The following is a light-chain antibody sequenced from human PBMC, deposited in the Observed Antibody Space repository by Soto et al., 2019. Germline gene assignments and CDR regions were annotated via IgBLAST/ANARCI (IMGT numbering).Light chain of an antibody. CDR3: SSYTSSNTYV. J-gene: IGLJ1*01. V-gene: IGLV2-18*02. CDR2: EVS. CDR1: SSDVGSYNR. Sequence: QSVEPQPRYAPTSLTHPAPSSATRTSSDVGSYNRVSWYQQPPGTAPKVMIYEVSNRPSGVPDRFSGSKSGNTASLTISGLQAEDEADYYCSSYTSSNTYVFGTGT.